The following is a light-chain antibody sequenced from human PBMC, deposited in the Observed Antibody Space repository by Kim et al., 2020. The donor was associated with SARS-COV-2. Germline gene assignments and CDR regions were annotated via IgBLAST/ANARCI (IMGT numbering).Light chain of an antibody. Sequence: GDRVTITCRSSQSINTCMAWYQQKPGKAPNLLIYDASSLESGVPSRFSGSGSGTEFTLTISSLQPDDFATYFCQQYNRYPLTFGGGTKVEI. V-gene: IGKV1-5*01. J-gene: IGKJ4*01. CDR2: DAS. CDR1: QSINTC. CDR3: QQYNRYPLT.